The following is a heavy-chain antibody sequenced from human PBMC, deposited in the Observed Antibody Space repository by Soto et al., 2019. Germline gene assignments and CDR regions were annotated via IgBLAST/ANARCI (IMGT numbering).Heavy chain of an antibody. D-gene: IGHD2-2*01. Sequence: ASVKVSCKVSGYSLSDLSIHWVRQAPGKGLEWMGGLDAEDGETIYAQKLQGRGTMTEDTSTDTAYMELSSLTSEDTAMYYCATLPRTIERTPAAIWSFDSWRQGTLVTVSS. V-gene: IGHV1-24*01. CDR1: GYSLSDLS. CDR2: LDAEDGET. J-gene: IGHJ4*02. CDR3: ATLPRTIERTPAAIWSFDS.